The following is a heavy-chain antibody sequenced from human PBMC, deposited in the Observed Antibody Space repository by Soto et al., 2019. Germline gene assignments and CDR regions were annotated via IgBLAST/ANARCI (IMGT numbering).Heavy chain of an antibody. V-gene: IGHV4-39*01. CDR2: IYYSGST. J-gene: IGHJ5*02. CDR1: GDSISSSSYY. Sequence: LSLTCTVSGDSISSSSYYWVWIRQPPGKGLEWIGYIYYSGSTYYNPSLKSRVTISVDTSKNQFSLKLSSVTAADTAVYYCARRVAAGNWFDPWGQGTLVTVSS. CDR3: ARRVAAGNWFDP. D-gene: IGHD6-25*01.